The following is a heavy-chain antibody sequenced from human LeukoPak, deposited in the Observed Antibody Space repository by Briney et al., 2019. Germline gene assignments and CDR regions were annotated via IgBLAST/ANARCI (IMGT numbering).Heavy chain of an antibody. D-gene: IGHD6-19*01. V-gene: IGHV3-53*01. CDR1: GFSVTNNY. CDR2: IYSGGST. J-gene: IGHJ2*01. CDR3: ARVAGTIWYFDL. Sequence: GGSLRLSCAVSGFSVTNNYMSWVRQAPGKGLEWVSVIYSGGSTYYADSVKGRFTISRDNSKNTLYLQMNSLRAEDTAVYYCARVAGTIWYFDLWGRGTLVTVSS.